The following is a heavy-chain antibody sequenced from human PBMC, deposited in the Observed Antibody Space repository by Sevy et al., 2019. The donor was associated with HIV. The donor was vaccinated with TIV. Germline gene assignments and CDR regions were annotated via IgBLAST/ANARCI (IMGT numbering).Heavy chain of an antibody. CDR3: TRGRRVYADYGVDY. J-gene: IGHJ4*02. D-gene: IGHD4-17*01. CDR2: IRSEVYGGTT. Sequence: GGSLRLSCTASGFTFGEYSMSWFRQAPGKGLEWVSFIRSEVYGGTTEYAASVKGRFTISREDSKGIAYLQMSSLKTEDTAVYYCTRGRRVYADYGVDYWGQGTLVTVSS. CDR1: GFTFGEYS. V-gene: IGHV3-49*03.